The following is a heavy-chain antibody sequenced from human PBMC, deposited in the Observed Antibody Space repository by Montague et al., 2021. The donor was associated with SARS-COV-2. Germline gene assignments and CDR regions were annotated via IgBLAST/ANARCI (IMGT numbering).Heavy chain of an antibody. CDR2: IYHSGST. Sequence: SETLSLTCTVSGYSISSGYYWGWIRQHPGKGLEWIGSIYHSGSTYYNPSLKSRVTISVDTSKNQFSLKLSSVTAADTAVYYCARHPLGYCSSTSCYVGWGQGTLVTVSS. D-gene: IGHD2-2*01. CDR1: GYSISSGYY. V-gene: IGHV4-38-2*02. CDR3: ARHPLGYCSSTSCYVG. J-gene: IGHJ4*02.